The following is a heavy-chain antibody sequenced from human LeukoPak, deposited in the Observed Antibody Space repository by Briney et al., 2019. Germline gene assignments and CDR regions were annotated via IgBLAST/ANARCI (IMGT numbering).Heavy chain of an antibody. CDR2: INHSGST. D-gene: IGHD4-23*01. CDR1: GGSLSGYY. J-gene: IGHJ4*02. CDR3: AGSTDYGGNFFDY. Sequence: SETLSLTCAVYGGSLSGYYWNLIRQPPGKGVEWIGEINHSGSTKYNPSLKSRVNISIDTSKNQFSLKLSSVTAADTAVYYCAGSTDYGGNFFDYWGQGTLVTVSS. V-gene: IGHV4-34*01.